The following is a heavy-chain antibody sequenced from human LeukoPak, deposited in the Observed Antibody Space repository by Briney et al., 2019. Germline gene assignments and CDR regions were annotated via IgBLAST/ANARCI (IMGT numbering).Heavy chain of an antibody. CDR1: GYTFTSYD. J-gene: IGHJ4*02. V-gene: IGHV1-8*01. Sequence: ASVTVSCTTSGYTFTSYDINWVRQATGQGLEWMGWMNSNNGDTGYAQQFQGRVTMTRNTSTSTAYMELSSLRSEDTAVYYCARPPGGYGSIFWGQGTLVTVSS. CDR2: MNSNNGDT. D-gene: IGHD3-10*01. CDR3: ARPPGGYGSIF.